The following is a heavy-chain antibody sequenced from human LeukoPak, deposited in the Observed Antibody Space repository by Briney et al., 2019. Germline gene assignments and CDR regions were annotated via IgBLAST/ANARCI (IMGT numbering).Heavy chain of an antibody. CDR3: VRYIGPAVDLDY. CDR1: GASIRSGDYY. Sequence: PSETLSLTCTVSGASIRSGDYYWSWIRQPPGKGLEWIVYISYSGSAYYNPSLKSRVTISVDTSKNQFSLKLSSVTAADSVVYYCVRYIGPAVDLDYWGQGTLVTVSS. J-gene: IGHJ4*02. D-gene: IGHD2-2*01. V-gene: IGHV4-30-4*01. CDR2: ISYSGSA.